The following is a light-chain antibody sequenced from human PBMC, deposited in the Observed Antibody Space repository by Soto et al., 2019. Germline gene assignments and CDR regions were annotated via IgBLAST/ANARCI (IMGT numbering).Light chain of an antibody. CDR2: DAY. CDR3: QHYDSPPYT. CDR1: QTVSSVY. V-gene: IGKV3D-20*01. Sequence: EIVLTLSPGTLSLSPGERAFLSCGASQTVSSVYLAWYQQKPGLAPRLLIYDAYSRATGIPDRFSGSGSGTDFTLTISTLEPEDFGVYYCQHYDSPPYTFGQGTKLEIK. J-gene: IGKJ2*01.